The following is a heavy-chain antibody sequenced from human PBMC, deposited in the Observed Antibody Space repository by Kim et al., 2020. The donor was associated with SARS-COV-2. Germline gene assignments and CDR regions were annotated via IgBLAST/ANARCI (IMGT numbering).Heavy chain of an antibody. CDR1: GFTVSSNY. CDR3: ARASRVGDHGYFQH. J-gene: IGHJ1*01. D-gene: IGHD2-21*01. CDR2: IYSGGST. V-gene: IGHV3-53*01. Sequence: GGSLRLSCAASGFTVSSNYMSWVRQAPGKGLEWVSVIYSGGSTYYADSVKGRFTISRNNSKNTLYLQMNSLRAEDTAVYYCARASRVGDHGYFQHWGQGTLVTVSS.